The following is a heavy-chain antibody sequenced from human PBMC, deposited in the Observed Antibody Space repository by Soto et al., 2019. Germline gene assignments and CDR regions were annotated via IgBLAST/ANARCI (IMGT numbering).Heavy chain of an antibody. CDR2: IYHSGST. Sequence: SETLSLTCAVSGGSISSGGYSWSWIRQPPGKGLEWIGYIYHSGSTYYNPSLKSRVTISVDRSKNQFSLKLSSVTAADTAVYYCARLVWDAFDIWGQGTMVTVSS. D-gene: IGHD6-13*01. V-gene: IGHV4-30-2*01. CDR3: ARLVWDAFDI. J-gene: IGHJ3*02. CDR1: GGSISSGGYS.